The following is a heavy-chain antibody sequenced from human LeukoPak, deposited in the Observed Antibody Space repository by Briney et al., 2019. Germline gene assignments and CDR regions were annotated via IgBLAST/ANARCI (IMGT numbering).Heavy chain of an antibody. CDR2: IYYSGST. CDR1: GGSLSSSSYY. V-gene: IGHV4-39*01. Sequence: SETLSLTCTVSGGSLSSSSYYWGWIRQPPGKGLEWIGSIYYSGSTYYTPSLKSRVTISVDTSKNQFSLKLSSVTAADTAVYYCARHEELERGSNWFDPGGQGTLVTVSS. D-gene: IGHD1-1*01. J-gene: IGHJ5*02. CDR3: ARHEELERGSNWFDP.